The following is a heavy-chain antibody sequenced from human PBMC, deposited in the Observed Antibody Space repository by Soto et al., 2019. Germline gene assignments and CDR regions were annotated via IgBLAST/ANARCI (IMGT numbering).Heavy chain of an antibody. J-gene: IGHJ2*01. CDR2: IYYSGST. V-gene: IGHV4-30-4*01. CDR1: GGSISSGDYY. D-gene: IGHD4-17*01. CDR3: ARVGDYGDYVGYFDL. Sequence: QVQLQESGPGLVKPSQTLSLTCTVSGGSISSGDYYWSWIRQPPGKGLEWIGYIYYSGSTYYNPSLKSRVTISVDTSKNQFSLKLSSVTAADTAVYYCARVGDYGDYVGYFDLWGRGTLVTVSS.